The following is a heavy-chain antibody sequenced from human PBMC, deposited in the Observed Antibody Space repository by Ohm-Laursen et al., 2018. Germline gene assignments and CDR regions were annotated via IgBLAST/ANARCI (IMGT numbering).Heavy chain of an antibody. J-gene: IGHJ4*02. CDR3: ARGGLTVDY. D-gene: IGHD3-10*01. CDR2: IYYSGST. V-gene: IGHV4-59*01. Sequence: SETLSLTCTVSGGSISSYYWSWIRQPPGKGLEWIGYIYYSGSTNYNPSLKSRVTISVDTSKNQFSLKLSSVTAADTAVYYCARGGLTVDYWGQGTLVTVSS. CDR1: GGSISSYY.